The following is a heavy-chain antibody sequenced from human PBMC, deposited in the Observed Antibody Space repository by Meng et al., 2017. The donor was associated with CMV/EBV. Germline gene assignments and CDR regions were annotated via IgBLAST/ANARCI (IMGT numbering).Heavy chain of an antibody. CDR2: INPNSGGT. Sequence: STFTGSCMHWVRQAPGQGLEWVGGINPNSGGTNYAQKFQGRVTMTRDTSISTAYMELSRLRSDDTAVYYWAGDRGYYGSGSYQFDPWGQGTLVTVSS. J-gene: IGHJ5*02. CDR1: STFTGSC. D-gene: IGHD3-10*01. CDR3: AGDRGYYGSGSYQFDP. V-gene: IGHV1-2*02.